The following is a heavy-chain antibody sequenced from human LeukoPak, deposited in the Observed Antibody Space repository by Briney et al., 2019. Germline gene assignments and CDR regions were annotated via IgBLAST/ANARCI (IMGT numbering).Heavy chain of an antibody. V-gene: IGHV4-59*01. Sequence: SETLSLTCTVSGGSISTYYWSWIRLPPGKGLEWIGYIYYTGATYYNPSLKSRVTISLDTSKNHFSLKLSSVTAADAAVYYCARAGYSYGTGYYFDYWGQGAMVTVSS. D-gene: IGHD5-18*01. J-gene: IGHJ4*02. CDR2: IYYTGAT. CDR1: GGSISTYY. CDR3: ARAGYSYGTGYYFDY.